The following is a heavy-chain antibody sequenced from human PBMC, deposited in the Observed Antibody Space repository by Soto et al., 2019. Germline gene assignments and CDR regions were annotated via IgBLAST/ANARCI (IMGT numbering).Heavy chain of an antibody. Sequence: QITLKESGPPLVKPTQTLTLTCTLSGFSLSTSGVGVGWIRQPPGKALEWLALLYWDDDKRYSPFLKSRLTITKDTSKNQVVLTLTNMDPVDTATYYCALKGDGYRGFKYWGQGTLVTVSS. D-gene: IGHD5-12*01. J-gene: IGHJ4*02. CDR2: LYWDDDK. CDR3: ALKGDGYRGFKY. CDR1: GFSLSTSGVG. V-gene: IGHV2-5*02.